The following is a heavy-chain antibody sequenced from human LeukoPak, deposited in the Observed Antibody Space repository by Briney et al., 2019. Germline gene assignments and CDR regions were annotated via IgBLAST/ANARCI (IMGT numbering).Heavy chain of an antibody. CDR1: GYSFSSSW. Sequence: GESLKISCKGSGYSFSSSWVGWVRQMPGKGLEWMGIIYPSDSDTRYSPSFQGQVTISADKSISTAYLQWSSLKASDTTMYYCARPNSYSLFDYWGQGTLVTVSS. CDR2: IYPSDSDT. CDR3: ARPNSYSLFDY. V-gene: IGHV5-51*01. D-gene: IGHD2-21*01. J-gene: IGHJ4*02.